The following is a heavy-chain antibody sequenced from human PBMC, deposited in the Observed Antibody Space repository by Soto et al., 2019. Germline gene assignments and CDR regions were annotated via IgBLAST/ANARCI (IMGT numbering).Heavy chain of an antibody. CDR2: INPNSGGT. CDR3: ARDLGYCSGGSCYSFDP. CDR1: GYTFTGYY. D-gene: IGHD2-15*01. J-gene: IGHJ5*02. V-gene: IGHV1-2*02. Sequence: ASVKVSCKASGYTFTGYYMHWVRQAPGQGLEWMGWINPNSGGTNYAQKFQGRVTMTRDTSISTAYMELSRLRSDDTAVYYCARDLGYCSGGSCYSFDPWGKGTLVTVSS.